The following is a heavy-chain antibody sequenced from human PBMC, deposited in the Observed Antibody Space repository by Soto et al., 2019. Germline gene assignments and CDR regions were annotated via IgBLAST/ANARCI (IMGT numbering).Heavy chain of an antibody. CDR1: GFTFSSYA. Sequence: EVQLLESGGDLIQPGGSLRLSCAASGFTFSSYAMSWVRQAPGKGLGWGSAISSSGGSTFYADSVKGRFTISRDNSRNTRYLQMNSLRAEDTAIYYCAKYQPMAQPRPYFDDWGKGALVTVSS. D-gene: IGHD3-10*01. CDR3: AKYQPMAQPRPYFDD. CDR2: ISSSGGST. J-gene: IGHJ4*02. V-gene: IGHV3-23*01.